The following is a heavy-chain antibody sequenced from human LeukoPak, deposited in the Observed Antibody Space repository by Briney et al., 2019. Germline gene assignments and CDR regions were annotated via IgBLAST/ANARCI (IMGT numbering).Heavy chain of an antibody. J-gene: IGHJ4*02. CDR3: ARLWYYGSGSPTFDF. Sequence: SETLSLTCTVSGGPISSSSFYWGWIRQPPGKGLEWIASIYYNGNTYYNPSLKSRVTISVDKSKNQFSLKLASVTAADTAVYYCARLWYYGSGSPTFDFWGQGTLVTVSS. V-gene: IGHV4-39*01. D-gene: IGHD3-10*01. CDR2: IYYNGNT. CDR1: GGPISSSSFY.